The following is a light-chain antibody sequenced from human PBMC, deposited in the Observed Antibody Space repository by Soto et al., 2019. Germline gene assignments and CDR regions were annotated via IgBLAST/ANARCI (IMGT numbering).Light chain of an antibody. CDR3: QQYGSSPQT. V-gene: IGKV3-20*01. J-gene: IGKJ1*01. CDR2: GAS. Sequence: ESVLTPSPGTLSLSPGERATLSCRASQSVSSSYLAWYQQKPGQAPRLLIYGASSRATGIPDRFSGSGSGTDFTLTISRLEPEDFAVYYCQQYGSSPQTFGQGTKVEIK. CDR1: QSVSSSY.